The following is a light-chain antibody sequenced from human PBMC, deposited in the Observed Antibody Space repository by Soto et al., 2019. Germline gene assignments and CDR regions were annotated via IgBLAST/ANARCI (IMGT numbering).Light chain of an antibody. CDR2: GNN. CDR3: QSYDSSLRGVL. CDR1: SPNIGAGYD. J-gene: IGLJ2*01. V-gene: IGLV1-40*01. Sequence: QAVVTQPPSVSGAPGQRVTISCTGSSPNIGAGYDVHWYQQLPGTAPKLLIYGNNNRPSGVPDRFSGSKSGTSASLAITGLQAEDEADYYCQSYDSSLRGVLFGGGTKLTVL.